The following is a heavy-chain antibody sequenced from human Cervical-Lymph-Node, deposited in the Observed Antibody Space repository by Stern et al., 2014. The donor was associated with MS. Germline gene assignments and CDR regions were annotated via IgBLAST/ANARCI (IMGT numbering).Heavy chain of an antibody. J-gene: IGHJ4*02. CDR3: TRGDVQKYGDY. CDR2: IWYDGSNE. V-gene: IGHV3-33*01. Sequence: QVQLVESGGAVVPPGTSLRLSCAASGFNFNKYGMHWVRQAPGTGLEWVAVIWYDGSNEDYAYSVKGRFTITRDTSKNTLYLHMNSLRAEDTAVYYCTRGDVQKYGDYWGQGTLVTVSS. CDR1: GFNFNKYG. D-gene: IGHD3-10*01.